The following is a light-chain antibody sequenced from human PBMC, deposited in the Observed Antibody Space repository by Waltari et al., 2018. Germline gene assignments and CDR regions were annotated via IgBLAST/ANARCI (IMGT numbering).Light chain of an antibody. CDR3: QTGGHGTWV. Sequence: QLVVTQSPSASASLGASVKLTCTLSSGHSSNIIAWLQQQPEQGPRYLMKGNRDGRHNRGDEVPERFSGSSAGAERHLTISRLQAEDEADYYCQTGGHGTWVFGGGTKLTVL. V-gene: IGLV4-69*01. CDR2: GNRDGRH. CDR1: SGHSSNI. J-gene: IGLJ3*02.